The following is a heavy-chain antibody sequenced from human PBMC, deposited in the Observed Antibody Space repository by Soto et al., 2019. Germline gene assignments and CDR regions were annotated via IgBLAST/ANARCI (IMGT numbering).Heavy chain of an antibody. CDR2: INWDGRIA. CDR1: GFIFYDFT. V-gene: IGHV3-43*01. CDR3: AKDEGAAVESPGD. D-gene: IGHD6-13*01. J-gene: IGHJ4*01. Sequence: LRLSCAASGFIFYDFTMHWVRLVPGKGLQWVSYINWDGRIAMYADPVKGRFTISRDNTNNHLYLQMNSLRSDGTALYYCAKDEGAAVESPGDWGHGTLVTVSS.